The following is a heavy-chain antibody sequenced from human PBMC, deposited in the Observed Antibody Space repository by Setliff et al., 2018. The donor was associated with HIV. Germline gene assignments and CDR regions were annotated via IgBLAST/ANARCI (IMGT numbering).Heavy chain of an antibody. CDR3: ARQGNIVVVTSFDY. J-gene: IGHJ4*02. CDR2: IHTSGST. D-gene: IGHD2-21*02. CDR1: GGSINSDSYY. V-gene: IGHV4-61*09. Sequence: PSETLSLTCTVFGGSINSDSYYWTWIRQPAGKGLEWIGHIHTSGSTYYNPSLKSRVTISVDTSKNQFSLRLNSVTAADTAVYYCARQGNIVVVTSFDYWGQGTLVTVSS.